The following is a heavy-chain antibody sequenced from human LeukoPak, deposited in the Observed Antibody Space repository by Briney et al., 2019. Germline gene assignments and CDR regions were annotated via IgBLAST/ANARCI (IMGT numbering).Heavy chain of an antibody. CDR2: SYYSGST. V-gene: IGHV4-39*01. J-gene: IGHJ4*02. CDR1: GGSISSTAYY. D-gene: IGHD2-15*01. CDR3: ARHLLGYCSGGNCYYFDF. Sequence: PSETLSLTCTVSGGSISSTAYYWGWIRQPPGKGLEWIGSSYYSGSTYYNPFLKSRVTISVDTSKNQFSLKLSSVTAADTAVCYCARHLLGYCSGGNCYYFDFWGQGTLVTVSS.